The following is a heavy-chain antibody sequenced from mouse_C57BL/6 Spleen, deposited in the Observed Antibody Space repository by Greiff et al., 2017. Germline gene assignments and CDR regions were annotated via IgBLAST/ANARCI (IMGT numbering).Heavy chain of an antibody. CDR2: IDPETGGT. CDR3: TRPLRLLPYYWAN. V-gene: IGHV1-15*01. J-gene: IGHJ2*01. CDR1: GYTFTDYG. D-gene: IGHD3-2*02. Sequence: QVQLQQSGAELVRPGASVTLSCKASGYTFTDYGMHWVKQTPGHGLEWIGAIDPETGGTAYNQKFKGKATLTADKSSSTAYMELRSLTSEDSSFYSGTRPLRLLPYYWANWGQGTILPVPS.